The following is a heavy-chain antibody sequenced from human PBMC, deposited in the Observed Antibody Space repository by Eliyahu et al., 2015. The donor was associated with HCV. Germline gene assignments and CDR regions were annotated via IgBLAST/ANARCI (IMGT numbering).Heavy chain of an antibody. V-gene: IGHV3-49*04. Sequence: EVQLVESGGGLVQPGRSLXLSCTASGFTFGDYAMIWVRQAPGKGLEWVGFXRSKAYGGTTEYAASVKGRFTISRDDSKSIAXLQMNSLKTEDTAVYYCTRAAVATISFDYWGQGTLVTVSS. CDR1: GFTFGDYA. CDR2: XRSKAYGGTT. D-gene: IGHD5-12*01. J-gene: IGHJ4*02. CDR3: TRAAVATISFDY.